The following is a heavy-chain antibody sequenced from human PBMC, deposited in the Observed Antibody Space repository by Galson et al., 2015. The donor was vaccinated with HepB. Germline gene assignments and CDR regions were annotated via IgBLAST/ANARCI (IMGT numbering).Heavy chain of an antibody. V-gene: IGHV1-69*13. J-gene: IGHJ3*02. CDR1: GGTFSSHT. D-gene: IGHD1-26*01. CDR2: IIPIFVTA. CDR3: AKGTGSDAFDI. Sequence: SVKVSCKASGGTFSSHTITWVRQAPGQGLEWRGGIIPIFVTAAYAQKFQGRVTITADESTSTAYMKLSSLRSDDTAVYYCAKGTGSDAFDIWGQGTMVTVSS.